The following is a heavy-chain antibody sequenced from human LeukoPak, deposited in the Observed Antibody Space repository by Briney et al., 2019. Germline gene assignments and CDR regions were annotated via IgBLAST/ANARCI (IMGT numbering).Heavy chain of an antibody. Sequence: ASVKVSCRASGGTFSSYAISWVRQAPGQGLEWMGWISAYNGNTNYAQKLQGRVTMTTDTSTSTAYMELRSLRSDDTAVYYCARARESLWFGELLGWFDPWGQGTLVTVSS. CDR2: ISAYNGNT. V-gene: IGHV1-18*01. D-gene: IGHD3-10*01. CDR1: GGTFSSYA. CDR3: ARARESLWFGELLGWFDP. J-gene: IGHJ5*02.